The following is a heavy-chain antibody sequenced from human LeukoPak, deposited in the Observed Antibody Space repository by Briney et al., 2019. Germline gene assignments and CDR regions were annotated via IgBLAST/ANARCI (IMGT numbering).Heavy chain of an antibody. CDR1: GGSVSSGISY. Sequence: SETLSLTCSVSGGSVSSGISYWSWIRQPPGEGLEWIAYISDSGGSDYNPSLRGRVTISLDTSKNQFSLKLSSVTAADTAVYYCARTEYSSYFDYWGQGTLVTVSS. V-gene: IGHV4-61*01. J-gene: IGHJ4*02. CDR2: ISDSGGS. D-gene: IGHD6-13*01. CDR3: ARTEYSSYFDY.